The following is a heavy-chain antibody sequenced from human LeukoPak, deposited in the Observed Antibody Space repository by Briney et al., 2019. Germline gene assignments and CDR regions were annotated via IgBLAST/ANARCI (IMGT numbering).Heavy chain of an antibody. D-gene: IGHD3-16*01. CDR2: IAANGNDK. V-gene: IGHV3-7*01. Sequence: GGSLRLSCAASGFTFRKYWMAWVRQAPGQGLEWVATIAANGNDKDYEDSVKGRFTIFRDNAKNSLYLQMNSLRAKDTAVYYCARRGSYFDYWGQGTLVTVSS. CDR3: ARRGSYFDY. CDR1: GFTFRKYW. J-gene: IGHJ4*02.